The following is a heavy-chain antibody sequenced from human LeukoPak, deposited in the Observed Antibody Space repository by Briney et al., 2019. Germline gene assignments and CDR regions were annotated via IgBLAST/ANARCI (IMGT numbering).Heavy chain of an antibody. J-gene: IGHJ4*02. CDR3: ARGVTGTTWYYY. CDR2: IIPIFGTA. V-gene: IGHV1-69*13. Sequence: SVKVSCEASGGTFSSYAISWVRQAPGQGLEWMGGIIPIFGTANYAQKFQGRVTITADESSSTAYMELSSLRSEDTAVYYCARGVTGTTWYYYWGQGTLVTVSS. D-gene: IGHD1-7*01. CDR1: GGTFSSYA.